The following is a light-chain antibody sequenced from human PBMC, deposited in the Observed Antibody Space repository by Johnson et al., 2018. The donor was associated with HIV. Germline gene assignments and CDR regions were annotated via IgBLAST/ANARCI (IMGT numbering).Light chain of an antibody. J-gene: IGLJ1*01. CDR2: DNN. CDR3: GTWDSGLGAVYV. V-gene: IGLV1-51*01. CDR1: SSNIGNNY. Sequence: SVLTQPPSVSAAPGQTVTISCSGSSSNIGNNYVSWYQQLPGTVPKLLIYDNNKRPSGIPDRFSGSKSGTSDTLGITGLQTGDEADYYCGTWDSGLGAVYVFGPGTKVTVL.